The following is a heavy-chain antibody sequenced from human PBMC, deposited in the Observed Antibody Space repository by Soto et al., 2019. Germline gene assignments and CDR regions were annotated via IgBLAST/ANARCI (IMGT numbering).Heavy chain of an antibody. CDR1: GFTFSSYA. Sequence: GGSLRLSCAASGFTFSSYAMSWVRQAPGKGLEWVSAISGSGGSTYYADSVKGRVTISRDNSKNTLYLQMNSLRADDTAVYYCAKLQRNDNSGNAYYYYYALDIWGQGTTVTVSS. V-gene: IGHV3-23*01. J-gene: IGHJ6*02. CDR2: ISGSGGST. CDR3: AKLQRNDNSGNAYYYYYALDI. D-gene: IGHD3-22*01.